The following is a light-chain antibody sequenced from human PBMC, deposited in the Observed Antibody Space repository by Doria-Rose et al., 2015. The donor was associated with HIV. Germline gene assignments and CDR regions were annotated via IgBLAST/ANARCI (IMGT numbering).Light chain of an antibody. CDR2: DAS. J-gene: IGKJ3*01. V-gene: IGKV3-20*01. CDR3: QQYDSSPFT. Sequence: ATLSLSPGERATLSCRASQSVTNNYLAWYQQRPDQAPRLLIYDASSRATGVPDRFSGSGSGTDFTLTISRLEPEDFAVYFCQQYDSSPFTFGPGTKVDIK. CDR1: QSVTNNY.